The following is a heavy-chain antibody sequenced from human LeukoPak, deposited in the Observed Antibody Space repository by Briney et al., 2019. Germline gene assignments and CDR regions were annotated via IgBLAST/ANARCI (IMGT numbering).Heavy chain of an antibody. Sequence: PGGSLRFSCAASGFAFSNYALRWLRQAPGKGLEWVSTLIAGVGSTYNADSVRGRFTISRDKSMNTLFLRMDSLRAEDTAVYYCAKGGGGSYLRSFDYWGQGKLVTVSS. CDR2: LIAGVGST. J-gene: IGHJ4*02. CDR3: AKGGGGSYLRSFDY. D-gene: IGHD1-26*01. CDR1: GFAFSNYA. V-gene: IGHV3-23*01.